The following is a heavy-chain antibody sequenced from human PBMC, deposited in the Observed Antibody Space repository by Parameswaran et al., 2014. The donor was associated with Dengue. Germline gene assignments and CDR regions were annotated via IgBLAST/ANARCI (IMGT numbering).Heavy chain of an antibody. D-gene: IGHD3-9*01. CDR3: ARAPPLRYFDWYQPKYYYGMDV. J-gene: IGHJ6*02. CDR2: ISAYNGNT. Sequence: SWVRQAPGQGLEWMGWISAYNGNTNYAQKLQGRVTMTTDTSTSTAYMELRSLRSDDTAVYYCARAPPLRYFDWYQPKYYYGMDVWGQGTTVTVSS. V-gene: IGHV1-18*01.